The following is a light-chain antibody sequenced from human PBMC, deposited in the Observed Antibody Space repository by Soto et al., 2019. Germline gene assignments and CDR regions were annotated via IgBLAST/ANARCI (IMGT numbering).Light chain of an antibody. J-gene: IGLJ1*01. CDR2: SDD. CDR3: AAWDGSLNVYV. V-gene: IGLV1-44*01. CDR1: SSNIGSNT. Sequence: QSVLTQPPSASGTPGQRVTFSCSGSSSNIGSNTVNWYQQLPGTAPKLLIYSDDQRPSGVPDRFSGSKSGISVSLDISGLQSEDEADYYCAAWDGSLNVYVFGSGTKLTVL.